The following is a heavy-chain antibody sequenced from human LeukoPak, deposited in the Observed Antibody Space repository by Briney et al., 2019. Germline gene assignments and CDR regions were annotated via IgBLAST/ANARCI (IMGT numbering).Heavy chain of an antibody. CDR3: ARANSGSYRGYYFDY. CDR2: ISSSSSYI. V-gene: IGHV3-21*01. Sequence: GGSLRLSCAASGFTFSSYSMNWVRQAPGKGLEWVSSISSSSSYIYYADSVKGRFTISRDNAKNSLYLQMNSLRAEDTAVYYCARANSGSYRGYYFDYWGQGTLVTVSS. D-gene: IGHD1-26*01. J-gene: IGHJ4*02. CDR1: GFTFSSYS.